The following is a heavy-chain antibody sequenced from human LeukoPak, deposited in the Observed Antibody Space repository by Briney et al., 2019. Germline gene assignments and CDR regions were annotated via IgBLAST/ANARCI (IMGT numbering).Heavy chain of an antibody. CDR1: GFTFSSYA. CDR2: ISGSGGST. Sequence: GGSLRLSCAASGFTFSSYAMSWVRQAPGKGLEWVSAISGSGGSTYYADSVKGRLTISRDNSKNTLYLQMNSLRAEDTAVYYCAKDKTPITMIVVVSFDYWGQGTLVTVSS. D-gene: IGHD3-22*01. V-gene: IGHV3-23*01. J-gene: IGHJ4*02. CDR3: AKDKTPITMIVVVSFDY.